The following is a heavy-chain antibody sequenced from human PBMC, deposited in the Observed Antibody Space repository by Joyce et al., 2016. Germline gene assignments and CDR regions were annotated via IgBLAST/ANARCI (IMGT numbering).Heavy chain of an antibody. CDR1: GGSISSGAYY. CDR2: IHYRGST. CDR3: ARYSGATVTTSWFDT. V-gene: IGHV4-31*03. J-gene: IGHJ5*02. D-gene: IGHD4-17*01. Sequence: QVQLQESGPGLVKPSQTLSLTCTVSGGSISSGAYYWSWIRQHPVKGIELIGSIHYRGSTYYSPSLESRLSISVDTSKNQFSLKLSSMTAADAAVYHCARYSGATVTTSWFDTWGPGTRVTVSS.